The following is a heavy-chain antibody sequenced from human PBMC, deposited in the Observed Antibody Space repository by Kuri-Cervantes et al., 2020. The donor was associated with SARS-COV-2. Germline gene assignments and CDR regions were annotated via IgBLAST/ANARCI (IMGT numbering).Heavy chain of an antibody. CDR2: IIPIFGTA. J-gene: IGHJ6*03. Sequence: LVKVSCKASGYTFSEYYIHWVRQAPGQGLEWMGGIIPIFGTANYAQKFQGRVTITADESTSTAYMELSSLRSEDTAVYYCALGYWGSGYPRYYYYMDVWGKGTTVTVSS. CDR1: GYTFSEYY. V-gene: IGHV1-69*13. CDR3: ALGYWGSGYPRYYYYMDV. D-gene: IGHD3-22*01.